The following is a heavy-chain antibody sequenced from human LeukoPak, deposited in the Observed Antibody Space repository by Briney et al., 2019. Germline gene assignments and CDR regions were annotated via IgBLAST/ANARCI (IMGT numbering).Heavy chain of an antibody. J-gene: IGHJ4*02. CDR1: GFTFSSYE. D-gene: IGHD3-16*02. Sequence: PGGSLRLSCAASGFTFSSYEMNWVRQAPGKGLEWVSYISSSGSTIYYADSVKGRFTISRDNAKNSLYLQMNSLRAEDTAVYYCARDPLPSPAYDYVWGSYRSFFDYWGQGTLVTVSS. CDR2: ISSSGSTI. V-gene: IGHV3-48*03. CDR3: ARDPLPSPAYDYVWGSYRSFFDY.